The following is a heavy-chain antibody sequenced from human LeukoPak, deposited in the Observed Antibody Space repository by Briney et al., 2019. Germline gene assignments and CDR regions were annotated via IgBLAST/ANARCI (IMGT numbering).Heavy chain of an antibody. V-gene: IGHV4-4*02. D-gene: IGHD3-22*01. CDR2: ISQSART. J-gene: IGHJ1*01. Sequence: SETLSLTCAVTGGSISNNWWTWVRRPPGKGLEWIGEISQSARTNYNPSLKSRVTMSIDKSRNQFSLKMNSVTAADTAVYYCAGVRLGSSGFSEYFEHWGQGTLVTVSS. CDR3: AGVRLGSSGFSEYFEH. CDR1: GGSISNNW.